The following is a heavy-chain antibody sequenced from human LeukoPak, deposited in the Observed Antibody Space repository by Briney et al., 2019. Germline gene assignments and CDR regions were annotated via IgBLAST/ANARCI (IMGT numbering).Heavy chain of an antibody. CDR3: ASLGRYCSGGSCYLYFDY. Sequence: ASVKVSCKASGYTFTGYYMHWVRQAPGQGLEWMGRINPNSGGTNYAQKFQGRVTMNRDTSISTAYMELSRLRSDDTAVYYCASLGRYCSGGSCYLYFDYWGQGTLVTVSS. CDR2: INPNSGGT. CDR1: GYTFTGYY. V-gene: IGHV1-2*06. D-gene: IGHD2-15*01. J-gene: IGHJ4*02.